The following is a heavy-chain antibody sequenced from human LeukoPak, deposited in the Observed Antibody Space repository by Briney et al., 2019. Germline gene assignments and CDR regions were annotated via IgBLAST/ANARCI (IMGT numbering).Heavy chain of an antibody. CDR1: GFTFSSYA. CDR2: ISYDGSNK. V-gene: IGHV3-30*04. Sequence: GGSLRLSCAASGFTFSSYAMHWVRQAPGKGLEWVAVISYDGSNKYYADSVKGRFTISRDNSKNTLYLQMNSLRAEDTAVYYCARGVGYLDYWGQGTLVTVPS. J-gene: IGHJ4*02. CDR3: ARGVGYLDY.